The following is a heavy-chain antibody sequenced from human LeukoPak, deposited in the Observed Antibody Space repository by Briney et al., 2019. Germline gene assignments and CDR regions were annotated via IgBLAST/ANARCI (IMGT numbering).Heavy chain of an antibody. Sequence: GGSLRLSCIASGFTFSNYWMHWVRQAPGEGLVWVSRIYSDGSRANYADFVKGRFTISRDNAKNTLYLQMNSLRAEDTAVYYCAKDRKAYCSSTSCSSDAFDIWGQGTMVTVSS. V-gene: IGHV3-74*01. CDR3: AKDRKAYCSSTSCSSDAFDI. CDR1: GFTFSNYW. D-gene: IGHD2-2*01. CDR2: IYSDGSRA. J-gene: IGHJ3*02.